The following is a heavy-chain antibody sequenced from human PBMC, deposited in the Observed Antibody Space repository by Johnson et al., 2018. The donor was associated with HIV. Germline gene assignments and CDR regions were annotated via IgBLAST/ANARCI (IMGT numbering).Heavy chain of an antibody. D-gene: IGHD6-13*01. CDR3: TRARYSSSWYNGDAFDI. V-gene: IGHV3-11*01. J-gene: IGHJ3*02. Sequence: QVQLVESGGGLVKPGGSLRLSCAASGFTFSDYYMSWIRQAPGKGLEWVSYISSSGSTIYYTDSVKGRFTISRDNAKNSLSRQMNRRRAEDTALYYCTRARYSSSWYNGDAFDIWGQGTMVTVSS. CDR2: ISSSGSTI. CDR1: GFTFSDYY.